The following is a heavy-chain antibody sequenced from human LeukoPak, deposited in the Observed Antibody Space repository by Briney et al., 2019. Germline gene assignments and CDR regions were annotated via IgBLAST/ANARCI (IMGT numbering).Heavy chain of an antibody. V-gene: IGHV4-61*02. CDR2: IYTSGST. D-gene: IGHD3-3*01. Sequence: PSQTLSLTCTVSGGSISSGSYYWSWIRQPAGKGLEWIGRIYTSGSTNYNPSLKSRVTISVDTSKNQFSLKLSSVTAAGTAVYYCARYYDFVPDYWGQGTLVTVSS. CDR1: GGSISSGSYY. CDR3: ARYYDFVPDY. J-gene: IGHJ4*02.